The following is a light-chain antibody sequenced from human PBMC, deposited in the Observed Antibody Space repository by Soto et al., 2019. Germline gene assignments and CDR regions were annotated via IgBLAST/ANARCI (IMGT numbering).Light chain of an antibody. CDR1: TGDVTSGHY. CDR2: HTS. CDR3: LLSYSAGRSYV. J-gene: IGLJ1*01. V-gene: IGLV7-46*01. Sequence: QTVVTQEPSLSVSRGGTVTLTCGSSTGDVTSGHYPYWFQQKPGQAPVTLIYHTSDKHSWTPARFSGSLLGGKAALTLSGAQPEDEAEYYCLLSYSAGRSYVFGTGTKVTVL.